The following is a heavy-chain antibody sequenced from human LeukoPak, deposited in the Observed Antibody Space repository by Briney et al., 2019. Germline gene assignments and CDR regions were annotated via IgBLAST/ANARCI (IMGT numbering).Heavy chain of an antibody. CDR1: GASISRGSC. CDR2: FSHSGIT. D-gene: IGHD1-1*01. J-gene: IGHJ4*02. CDR3: ARNGGHNQEH. V-gene: IGHV4-4*02. Sequence: SETLSLTCDVSGASISRGSCWSWVRQPPGKGLEWIGEFSHSGITNFNPSLKSRVTISVDKSRNQFSLNLISVTAADTAVYFCARNGGHNQEHWDQGTLVTVSS.